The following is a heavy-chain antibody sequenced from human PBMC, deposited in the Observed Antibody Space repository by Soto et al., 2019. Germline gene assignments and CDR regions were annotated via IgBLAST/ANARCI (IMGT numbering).Heavy chain of an antibody. CDR2: IYYSGST. CDR3: ATSYGNAWYTY. J-gene: IGHJ4*02. CDR1: GGSISSSSHY. Sequence: SETLPLTCTFSGGSISSSSHYWGWIRQPPGKGLEWIGCIYYSGSTNHSPSLKSRVTISVDTSKNQFSLKLSSVTVADTAVYYCATSYGNAWYTYWGQGTQVTVSS. D-gene: IGHD6-13*01. V-gene: IGHV4-61*05.